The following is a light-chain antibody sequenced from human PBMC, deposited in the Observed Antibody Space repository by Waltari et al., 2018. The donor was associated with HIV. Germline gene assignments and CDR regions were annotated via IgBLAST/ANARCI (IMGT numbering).Light chain of an antibody. CDR3: QQYNNWPPYP. CDR2: GAS. V-gene: IGKV3-15*01. CDR1: QSFGSG. J-gene: IGKJ2*01. Sequence: EMVMTQSPATLSVSPGERATLSCRASQSFGSGLAWSRQRPVQAPRLDRYGASTRATGIPARISGSGSETEFTHTISSLQSEDFAVYYCQQYNNWPPYPFGQGTKLEIK.